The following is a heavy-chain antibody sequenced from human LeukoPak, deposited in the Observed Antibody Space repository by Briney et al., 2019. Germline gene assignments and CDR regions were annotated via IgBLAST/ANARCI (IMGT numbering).Heavy chain of an antibody. CDR1: GFTFSSYE. D-gene: IGHD3-10*01. Sequence: GGSLRLSCAASGFTFSSYEMNWVRQAPGKGLEWVSYISSSGSTIYYADSVKGRFTISRDNAKNSLYLQMNSLRAEDTAVYYCASGQAYYYGSGSYETYFDYWGQGTLVTVSS. J-gene: IGHJ4*02. V-gene: IGHV3-48*03. CDR2: ISSSGSTI. CDR3: ASGQAYYYGSGSYETYFDY.